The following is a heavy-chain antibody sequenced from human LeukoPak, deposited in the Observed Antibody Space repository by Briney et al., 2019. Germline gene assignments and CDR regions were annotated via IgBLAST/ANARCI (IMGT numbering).Heavy chain of an antibody. V-gene: IGHV4-38-2*02. CDR2: IYHSGST. CDR3: ARVKDPGGYYYYYYMDV. D-gene: IGHD3-16*01. Sequence: SETLSLTCTVSSYSISSGYYWGWIRQPPGKGLEWLGDIYHSGSTYYNPSLKSRVTILVDTSKNQFSLKLSSVTAADTAVYYCARVKDPGGYYYYYYMDVWGKGTTVTVSS. CDR1: SYSISSGYY. J-gene: IGHJ6*03.